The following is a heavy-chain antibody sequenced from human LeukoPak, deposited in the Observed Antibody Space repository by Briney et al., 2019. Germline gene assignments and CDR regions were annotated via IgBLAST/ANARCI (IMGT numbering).Heavy chain of an antibody. V-gene: IGHV1-18*01. CDR2: ISAYNGNT. Sequence: ASVKVSCKASGYTFTSYGISWVRQAPGQGLEWMGWISAYNGNTNYAQKLQGRVTMTTDTSTSTAYMELRSLRSDDTAVYYCARAPLGYYYGSGSPYYGMDAWGQGTTVTVSS. CDR3: ARAPLGYYYGSGSPYYGMDA. J-gene: IGHJ6*02. D-gene: IGHD3-10*01. CDR1: GYTFTSYG.